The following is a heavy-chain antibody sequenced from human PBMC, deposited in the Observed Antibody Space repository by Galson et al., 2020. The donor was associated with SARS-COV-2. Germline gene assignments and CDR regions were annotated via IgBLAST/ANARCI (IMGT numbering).Heavy chain of an antibody. Sequence: GESLKISCAASGFTFSSYAMHWVRQAPGKGLEWVAVISYDGSNKYYADSVTGRFTISRDNSKNTLYLQMNSLRAEDTAVYYCAREGALAVAEPSFDYWVQGTLVTVSS. V-gene: IGHV3-30*01. J-gene: IGHJ4*02. CDR1: GFTFSSYA. CDR3: AREGALAVAEPSFDY. D-gene: IGHD6-19*01. CDR2: ISYDGSNK.